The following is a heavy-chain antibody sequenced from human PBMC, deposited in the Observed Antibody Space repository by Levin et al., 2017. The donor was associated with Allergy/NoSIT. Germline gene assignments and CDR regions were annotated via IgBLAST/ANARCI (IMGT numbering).Heavy chain of an antibody. J-gene: IGHJ4*02. CDR1: GGSISSADYY. V-gene: IGHV4-30-4*01. D-gene: IGHD5-12*01. CDR3: ARSGLGGGYDFDF. Sequence: SETLSLTCNVSGGSISSADYYWSWIRQPPGKGLEWIGYIYNSGSTYYNPSLRSRVTISVDTSKNQFSLKLSSVTAADTAVYYCARSGLGGGYDFDFWGQGTLVTVSS. CDR2: IYNSGST.